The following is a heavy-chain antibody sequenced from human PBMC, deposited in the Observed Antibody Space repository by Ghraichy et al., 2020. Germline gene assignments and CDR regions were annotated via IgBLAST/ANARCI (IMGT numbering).Heavy chain of an antibody. CDR1: GDSVSSNSAA. V-gene: IGHV6-1*01. CDR3: ARFLTHRRFIDYFENYYYGMDV. CDR2: TYYRSKWYN. J-gene: IGHJ6*02. D-gene: IGHD2/OR15-2a*01. Sequence: SQTLSLTCAISGDSVSSNSAAWNWIRQSPSRGLEWLGRTYYRSKWYNDYAVSVKSRITINPDTSKNQFSLQLNSVTPEDTAVYYCARFLTHRRFIDYFENYYYGMDVWGQGTTVTVSS.